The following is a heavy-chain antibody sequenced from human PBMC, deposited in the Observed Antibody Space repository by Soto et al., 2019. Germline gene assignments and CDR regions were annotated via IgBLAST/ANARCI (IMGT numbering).Heavy chain of an antibody. CDR1: GFSFGHYW. Sequence: GGSLRLSCAASGFSFGHYWMHWCRQAPGKGLVWGAHVVVVGSTTHYADFVGGRFTVSRDNATNTLSRQMESLRGDDTAGYYVVRDYPHDDIDFWGQGTMVTVSS. D-gene: IGHD3-9*01. CDR3: VRDYPHDDIDF. J-gene: IGHJ4*01. CDR2: VVVVGSTT. V-gene: IGHV3-74*01.